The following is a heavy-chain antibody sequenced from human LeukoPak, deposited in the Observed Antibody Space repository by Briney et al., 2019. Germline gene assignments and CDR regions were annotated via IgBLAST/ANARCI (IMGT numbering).Heavy chain of an antibody. J-gene: IGHJ4*02. V-gene: IGHV3-21*01. CDR1: GFTFSSYS. CDR2: SSSCSYI. Sequence: PGGSLRLSCAASGFTFSSYSMNWVRQAPWKGLEWVSSSSSCSYIYYADSVKGRFTISRDNAKNSLYLQMNSLRAEDTAVYYCASLTYSSSLPTAYWGQGTLVTVSS. CDR3: ASLTYSSSLPTAY. D-gene: IGHD6-13*01.